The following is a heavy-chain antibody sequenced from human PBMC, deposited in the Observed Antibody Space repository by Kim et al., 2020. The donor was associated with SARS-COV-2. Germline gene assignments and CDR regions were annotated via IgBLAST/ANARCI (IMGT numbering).Heavy chain of an antibody. CDR2: ISSSSSTI. CDR3: AREGGATVTTGVRPHYYGMDV. CDR1: GFTFSSYS. J-gene: IGHJ6*02. D-gene: IGHD4-17*01. Sequence: GGSLRLSCAASGFTFSSYSMNWVRQAPGKGLEWVSYISSSSSTIYYADSVKGRFTISRDNAKNSLYLQMNSLRAEDTAVYYCAREGGATVTTGVRPHYYGMDVWGQGTTVTVSS. V-gene: IGHV3-48*04.